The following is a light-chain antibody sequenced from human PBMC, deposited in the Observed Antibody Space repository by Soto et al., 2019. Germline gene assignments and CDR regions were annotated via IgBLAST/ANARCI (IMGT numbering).Light chain of an antibody. J-gene: IGLJ3*02. V-gene: IGLV1-44*01. Sequence: QLVLTQPPSASGTPGQRVTISCSGSNSNIGSNTVNWYQQLPGTAPKLLIYSNNQRPSGVPDRFSGSKSGTSASLAISGLQSEDEADYYCAAWDDNLNGPHWVFGGGTKLTVL. CDR2: SNN. CDR1: NSNIGSNT. CDR3: AAWDDNLNGPHWV.